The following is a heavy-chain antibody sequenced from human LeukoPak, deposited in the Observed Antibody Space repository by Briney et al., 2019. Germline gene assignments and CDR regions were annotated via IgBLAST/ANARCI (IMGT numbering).Heavy chain of an antibody. V-gene: IGHV3-30-3*01. CDR2: ISYDGSNK. CDR3: ARSRAPTADPDAFDI. CDR1: GFTFSSYA. D-gene: IGHD1-14*01. J-gene: IGHJ3*02. Sequence: PGRSLRLSCAASGFTFSSYAMHWVRQAPGKGLEWVAVISYDGSNKYYADSVKGRFTISRDNSKNSLYLQMNSLRPEDTAFYYCARSRAPTADPDAFDIWGQGTLVTVSS.